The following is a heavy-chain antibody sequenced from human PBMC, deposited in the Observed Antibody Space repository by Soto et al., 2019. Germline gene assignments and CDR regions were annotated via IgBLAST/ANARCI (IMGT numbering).Heavy chain of an antibody. CDR2: IIPIFGTA. CDR3: ASQMVLHSSSSWFDP. J-gene: IGHJ5*02. CDR1: GGTFSSYA. V-gene: IGHV1-69*01. Sequence: QVQLVQSGAEVKKPGSSVKVSCKASGGTFSSYAISWVRQAPGQGLEWMGGIIPIFGTANYAQKFQGRVSITADEHTTTAYMELSSLRAADTSVYSCASQMVLHSSSSWFDPRGQGTLVTGSS. D-gene: IGHD6-6*01.